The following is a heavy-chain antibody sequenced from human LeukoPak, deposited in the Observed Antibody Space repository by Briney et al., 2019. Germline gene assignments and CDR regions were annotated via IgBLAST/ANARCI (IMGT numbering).Heavy chain of an antibody. CDR3: ARYSGTFSNSYFDC. CDR2: INSDGIIT. CDR1: GFTFSNYW. D-gene: IGHD1-26*01. J-gene: IGHJ4*02. V-gene: IGHV3-74*01. Sequence: GGSLRLSCAASGFTFSNYWMHWVRQAPGKGQVWVSRINSDGIITSYADSVKGRFTISRDNAKNTLNLQMNSLRAEDTAVYYCARYSGTFSNSYFDCWGQGTLVTVSS.